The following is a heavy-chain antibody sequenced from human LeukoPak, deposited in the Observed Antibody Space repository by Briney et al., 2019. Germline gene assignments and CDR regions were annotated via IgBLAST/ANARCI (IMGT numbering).Heavy chain of an antibody. Sequence: SQTLSLTCAISGDSVSSNSAAWNWIRQSPSRGLEWLGRTYYRSKWYNDYAVSVKSRITINPDTSKNQFSLQLNSVTPEDTAVYYCARALVATITGRYYYGMDVWGQGTTVTVSS. CDR2: TYYRSKWYN. D-gene: IGHD5-12*01. J-gene: IGHJ6*02. CDR3: ARALVATITGRYYYGMDV. V-gene: IGHV6-1*01. CDR1: GDSVSSNSAA.